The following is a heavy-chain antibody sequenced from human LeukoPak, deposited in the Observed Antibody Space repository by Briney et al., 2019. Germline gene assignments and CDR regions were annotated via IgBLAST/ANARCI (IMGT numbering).Heavy chain of an antibody. V-gene: IGHV3-53*01. CDR1: GFTVSSSY. CDR2: FYRGEIT. D-gene: IGHD2-15*01. CDR3: AREVVSIPSYFES. J-gene: IGHJ4*02. Sequence: PGGSQRLSCAASGFTVSSSYMYWVRQAPGKGLEWVSFFYRGEITYYAESVRGRFTISRDISKNTLYLLMNSLIPEDTAVYYCAREVVSIPSYFESWGQGTRVTVSS.